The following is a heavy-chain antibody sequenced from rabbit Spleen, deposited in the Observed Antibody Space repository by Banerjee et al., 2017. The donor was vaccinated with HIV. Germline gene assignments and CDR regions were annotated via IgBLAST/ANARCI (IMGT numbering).Heavy chain of an antibody. D-gene: IGHD8-1*01. CDR3: ARDTGSSFSSYGMDL. Sequence: QSLEESGGDLVKPGASLTLTCTASGFSSSTSYHMCWVRQAPGKGLEWIASIYAGGSDSTYSATWAKGRFTISKTSSTTVTLQMTSLTVADTATYFCARDTGSSFSSYGMDLWGQGTLVTVS. CDR1: GFSSSTSYH. CDR2: IYAGGSDST. J-gene: IGHJ3*01. V-gene: IGHV1S40*01.